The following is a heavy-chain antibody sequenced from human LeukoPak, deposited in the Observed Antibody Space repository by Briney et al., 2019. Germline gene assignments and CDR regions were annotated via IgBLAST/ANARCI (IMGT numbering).Heavy chain of an antibody. CDR3: ARDIAGRGYFDY. J-gene: IGHJ4*02. D-gene: IGHD1-26*01. CDR2: IYYSGST. V-gene: IGHV4-59*12. Sequence: SETLSLTCTVSGGSISPYYWSWIRQPPGKGLEWIGYIYYSGSTNYNPSLKSRVTISLDTSKNQFSLKLSSVTAADTAVYYCARDIAGRGYFDYWGQGTLVTVSS. CDR1: GGSISPYY.